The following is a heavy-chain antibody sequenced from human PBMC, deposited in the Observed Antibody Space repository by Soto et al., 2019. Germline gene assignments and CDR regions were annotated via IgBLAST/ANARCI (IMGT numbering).Heavy chain of an antibody. J-gene: IGHJ4*02. Sequence: PSETLSLTCTVSADSVSSDYYYWTWIRQPPGKGLEWIGYICSGGSTTYNPSLKSRVTISLDTSRNQFSLKLTSVTDADTAVYCCARDIRGYSRDLDYWGPGMLLTVSS. V-gene: IGHV4-61*01. CDR1: ADSVSSDYYY. D-gene: IGHD5-18*01. CDR3: ARDIRGYSRDLDY. CDR2: ICSGGST.